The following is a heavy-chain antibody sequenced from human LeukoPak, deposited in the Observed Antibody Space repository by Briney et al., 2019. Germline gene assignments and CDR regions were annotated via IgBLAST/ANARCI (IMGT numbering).Heavy chain of an antibody. V-gene: IGHV5-51*01. CDR1: GYSFTSYW. CDR3: ARSSLCSSGTCANDF. Sequence: ESLKISCKGSGYSFTSYWIGWVRQMPGKGLEWMGIIYPGDSDTRYSPSFQGQVTISADKSITTAYLQWSSLKASDTGMYYCARSSLCSSGTCANDFWGQGTLVTASS. J-gene: IGHJ4*02. D-gene: IGHD2-15*01. CDR2: IYPGDSDT.